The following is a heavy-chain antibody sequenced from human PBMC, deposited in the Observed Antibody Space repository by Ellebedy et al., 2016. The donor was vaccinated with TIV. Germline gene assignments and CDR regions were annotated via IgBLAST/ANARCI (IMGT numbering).Heavy chain of an antibody. J-gene: IGHJ3*02. D-gene: IGHD5-12*01. V-gene: IGHV4-4*02. CDR2: IFQSGST. CDR1: GASISSRDW. Sequence: SETLSLTCAVSGASISSRDWWSWVRQPPGKGLEWIGEIFQSGSTNFNPSLKSRVTISLDKSKNQFSLKLSSVTATDTAVYYCARVHSGYGNLLDAFDIWGQGTMVTVSS. CDR3: ARVHSGYGNLLDAFDI.